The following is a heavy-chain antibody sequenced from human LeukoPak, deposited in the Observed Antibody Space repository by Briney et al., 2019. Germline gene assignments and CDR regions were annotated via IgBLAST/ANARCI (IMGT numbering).Heavy chain of an antibody. CDR2: SKTKTDGGTT. CDR1: GFTFSNAW. CDR3: TTDYGSGSYHYFNY. V-gene: IGHV3-15*01. D-gene: IGHD3-10*01. J-gene: IGHJ4*02. Sequence: PGGSLRLSCAASGFTFSNAWMRWVRQAPNKGLEWVGRSKTKTDGGTTDYAAPVKGRFTISRDDSKDTLYLQMNSLKSEDTAVYYCTTDYGSGSYHYFNYWGRGTLVTVSS.